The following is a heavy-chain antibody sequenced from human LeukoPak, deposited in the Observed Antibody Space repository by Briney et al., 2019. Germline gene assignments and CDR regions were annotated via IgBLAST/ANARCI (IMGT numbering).Heavy chain of an antibody. CDR1: NDSISPLY. CDR2: IFYSGTT. Sequence: SETLSLTCTVSNDSISPLYWGWIRQPPGKGLVFIGYIFYSGTTNFNPSLKSRVTLSVDTSKNQFSLRLNSVTAADTAVYYCARGGSAAKYYFDSWGQGTLVTVSS. V-gene: IGHV4-59*11. CDR3: ARGGSAAKYYFDS. D-gene: IGHD6-13*01. J-gene: IGHJ4*02.